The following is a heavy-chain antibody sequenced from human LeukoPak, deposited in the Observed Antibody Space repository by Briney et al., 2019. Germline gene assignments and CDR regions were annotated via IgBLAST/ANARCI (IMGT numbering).Heavy chain of an antibody. CDR3: ARAIEQEDY. D-gene: IGHD2/OR15-2a*01. V-gene: IGHV1-18*04. J-gene: IGHJ4*02. CDR1: FXSYX. CDR2: ISAYNGNT. Sequence: FXSYXISWVXQAPGQGLEWMGWISAYNGNTNYAQKLQGRVTMTTDTSTSTAYMELRSLRSDDTAVYYCARAIEQEDYWGQGTLVTVSS.